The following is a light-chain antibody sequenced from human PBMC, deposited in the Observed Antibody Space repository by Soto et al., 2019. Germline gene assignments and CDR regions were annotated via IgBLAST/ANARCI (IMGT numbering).Light chain of an antibody. V-gene: IGLV1-44*01. CDR1: SSNIGSNT. CDR2: SNN. CDR3: AAWDDSLNGRYV. Sequence: QSVLTQPPSASGTPGQRVTISCSGSSSNIGSNTVNWYQQLPGTAPKLLIYSNNQRPSGVPDRFSGSKSGTSASLAISGLQSEDEADYYCAAWDDSLNGRYVFGTGPKLTVL. J-gene: IGLJ1*01.